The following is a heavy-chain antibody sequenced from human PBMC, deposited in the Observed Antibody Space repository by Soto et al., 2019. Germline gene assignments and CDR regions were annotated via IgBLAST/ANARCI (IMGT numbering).Heavy chain of an antibody. V-gene: IGHV5-51*01. CDR3: ARPRFVGSSIISCFDY. CDR1: GYSFTSYW. D-gene: IGHD6-6*01. CDR2: IYPGDSDT. Sequence: PGESLKISCKGSGYSFTSYWIGWVRQMPGKGLEWMGIIYPGDSDTRYSPSFQGQVTISADKSISTAYLQWSSLKASDTAMYYCARPRFVGSSIISCFDYWGQGTLVTVSS. J-gene: IGHJ4*02.